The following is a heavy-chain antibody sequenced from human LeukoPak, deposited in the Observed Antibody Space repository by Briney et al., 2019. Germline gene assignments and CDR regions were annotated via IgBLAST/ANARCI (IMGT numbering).Heavy chain of an antibody. CDR3: ARARYSYGFPNWFDP. V-gene: IGHV1-2*02. CDR2: INPNSGGT. CDR1: GYTFTGYY. J-gene: IGHJ5*02. D-gene: IGHD5-18*01. Sequence: ASVKVSCKASGYTFTGYYMHWVRQAPGQGLEWMGWINPNSGGTNYAQKFQGRVTMTRDTSISTAYMELGRLRSDDTAVYYCARARYSYGFPNWFDPWGQGTLVTVSS.